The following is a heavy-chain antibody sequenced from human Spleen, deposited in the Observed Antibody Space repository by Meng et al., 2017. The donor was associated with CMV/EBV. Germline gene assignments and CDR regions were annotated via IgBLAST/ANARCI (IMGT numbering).Heavy chain of an antibody. Sequence: GGSLRLSCAASGFTFSSYWMSWVRQAPGKGLEWVANIKQDGSEKYYVDSVKGRFTISRDNSKNTLYLQMNSLRAEDTAVYYCARTLNYDFWSGSYYYGMDVWGQGTTVTVSS. CDR2: IKQDGSEK. J-gene: IGHJ6*02. D-gene: IGHD3-3*01. CDR3: ARTLNYDFWSGSYYYGMDV. CDR1: GFTFSSYW. V-gene: IGHV3-7*01.